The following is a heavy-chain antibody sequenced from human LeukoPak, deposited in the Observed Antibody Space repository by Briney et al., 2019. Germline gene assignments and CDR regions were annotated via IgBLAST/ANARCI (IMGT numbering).Heavy chain of an antibody. CDR1: GFTFSSYS. Sequence: GGSLRLSCAASGFTFSSYSMNWVRQAPGKGLEWVSSISSSSSYIYYADSVKGRFTISRDNAKNSLYLQMNSLRAGDTAVYYCARDPLDYSNYVLIGVLQPRPHNWFDPWGQGTLVTVSS. V-gene: IGHV3-21*01. CDR3: ARDPLDYSNYVLIGVLQPRPHNWFDP. D-gene: IGHD4-11*01. J-gene: IGHJ5*02. CDR2: ISSSSSYI.